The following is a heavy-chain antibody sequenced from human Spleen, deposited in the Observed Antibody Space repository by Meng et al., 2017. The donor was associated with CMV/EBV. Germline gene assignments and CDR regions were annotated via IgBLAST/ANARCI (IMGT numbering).Heavy chain of an antibody. CDR3: AKDPYYDILTGPRFDH. V-gene: IGHV3-11*05. CDR1: GFTFSDYY. D-gene: IGHD3-9*01. Sequence: QVQLVESGGGLVKRCGSVRLFCAASGFTFSDYYMSWIRQAPGKGLEWVSYISSSSSYTNYADSVKGRFTISRDNAKNSLYLQMNSLRAEDTAVYYCAKDPYYDILTGPRFDHWGQGPLVTVYS. J-gene: IGHJ4*02. CDR2: ISSSSSYT.